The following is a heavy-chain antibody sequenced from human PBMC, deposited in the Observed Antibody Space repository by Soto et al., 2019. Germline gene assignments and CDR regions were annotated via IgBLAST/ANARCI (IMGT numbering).Heavy chain of an antibody. V-gene: IGHV4-39*02. D-gene: IGHD1-1*01. Sequence: PSETLSLTCSVSGDYIRSSSYAWGWIHQPPGKGLEWIGSVSSRGTTYFNPSVRSRVTMSVGTSRNQYSMTLTSVTVADTAVYYCARESLDDSPWGPGTLVTVSS. CDR3: ARESLDDSP. CDR2: VSSRGTT. J-gene: IGHJ4*02. CDR1: GDYIRSSSYA.